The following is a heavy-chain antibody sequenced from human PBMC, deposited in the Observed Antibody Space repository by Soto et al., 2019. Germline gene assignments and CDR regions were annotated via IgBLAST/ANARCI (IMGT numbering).Heavy chain of an antibody. Sequence: GGSLRLSCAASGFTFSSYLMHWVRQAPGKGLVWVSRINPDGIATNYADSVKGRFTISRDNAKNTLYLQMNSLRAEDTAVFYCGRGGSDSPMAPGYWGQGTLVTVSS. D-gene: IGHD5-18*01. V-gene: IGHV3-74*01. J-gene: IGHJ4*02. CDR2: INPDGIAT. CDR3: GRGGSDSPMAPGY. CDR1: GFTFSSYL.